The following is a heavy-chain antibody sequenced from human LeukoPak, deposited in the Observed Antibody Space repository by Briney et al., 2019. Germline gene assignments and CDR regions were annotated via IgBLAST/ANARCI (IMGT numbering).Heavy chain of an antibody. D-gene: IGHD3-22*01. CDR2: INHSGST. CDR3: ARGYDSSGYYYSWFDP. Sequence: SETLSLTCAVYGGSFSGYYWSWIRQPPGKGLEWIGEINHSGSTNYNPSLKSRVTISVDTSKNQFSLKLSSVTAADTAVYYCARGYDSSGYYYSWFDPWGQGTLVTVSS. V-gene: IGHV4-34*01. J-gene: IGHJ5*02. CDR1: GGSFSGYY.